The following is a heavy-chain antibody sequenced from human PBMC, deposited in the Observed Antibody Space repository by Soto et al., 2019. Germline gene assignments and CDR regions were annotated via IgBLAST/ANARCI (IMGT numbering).Heavy chain of an antibody. Sequence: PSETLSLTCTVSGGSLSSSSYYWGWIRQPPGKGLEWIGSIYYSGSTYYNPSLKSRVTISVDTSKNQFSLKLSSVTAADTAVYYCARHLYGSGERFDPWGQGTLVNVSS. CDR2: IYYSGST. J-gene: IGHJ5*02. D-gene: IGHD3-10*01. CDR1: GGSLSSSSYY. CDR3: ARHLYGSGERFDP. V-gene: IGHV4-39*01.